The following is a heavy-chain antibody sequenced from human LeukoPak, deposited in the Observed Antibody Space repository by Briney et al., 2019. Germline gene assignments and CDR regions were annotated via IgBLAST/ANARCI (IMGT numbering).Heavy chain of an antibody. V-gene: IGHV4-4*02. Sequence: PSGTLSLTCAVSGDSISSTNWWTWVRQPPGKGLEWIGENYHSGSINYNPSLRSRVTISVDKSKNQFSLNLSSVTAADTAVYYCASGGRWTYYFDSWGQGTLVTVSS. CDR3: ASGGRWTYYFDS. D-gene: IGHD3-16*01. CDR2: NYHSGSI. J-gene: IGHJ4*02. CDR1: GDSISSTNW.